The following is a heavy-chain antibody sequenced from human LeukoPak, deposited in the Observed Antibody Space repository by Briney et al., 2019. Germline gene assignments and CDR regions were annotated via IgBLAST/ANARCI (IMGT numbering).Heavy chain of an antibody. CDR2: IYHSGST. Sequence: SQTLSLTCAVSGGSINSGGYSWRWIRQPPGKGLEWLGYIYHSGSTYYNPALKSRVTISVDRSKNQFSLKLSSVTAADTAVYYCARGYDAFDIWGQGTMVTVSS. J-gene: IGHJ3*02. CDR1: GGSINSGGYS. V-gene: IGHV4-30-2*01. CDR3: ARGYDAFDI.